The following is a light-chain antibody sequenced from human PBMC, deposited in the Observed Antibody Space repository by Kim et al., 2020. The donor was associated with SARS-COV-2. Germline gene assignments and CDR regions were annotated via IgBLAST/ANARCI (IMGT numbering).Light chain of an antibody. J-gene: IGKJ2*01. V-gene: IGKV4-1*01. CDR3: QQYHNLPYT. CDR1: QSVKNN. Sequence: AVSLGERATINCKSSQSVKNNLVWYQHKPGQPPKLLIRWSSDRESGVPDRFSGSGSGTDFTLTISSLQAEDVALYYCQQYHNLPYTFGQGTKLEI. CDR2: WSS.